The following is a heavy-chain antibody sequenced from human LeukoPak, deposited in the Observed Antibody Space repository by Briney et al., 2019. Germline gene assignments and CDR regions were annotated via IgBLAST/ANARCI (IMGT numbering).Heavy chain of an antibody. Sequence: PGRSLRLSCAASGFTVSSYAMHWVRQAPGKGLEWVAVISYDGSNKYYADSVKGRFTISRDNSKNTLYLQMNSLTAEDTAVYYCARGATTGYYPYWGQGTLVTVSS. D-gene: IGHD3-9*01. CDR1: GFTVSSYA. CDR2: ISYDGSNK. V-gene: IGHV3-30*01. J-gene: IGHJ4*02. CDR3: ARGATTGYYPY.